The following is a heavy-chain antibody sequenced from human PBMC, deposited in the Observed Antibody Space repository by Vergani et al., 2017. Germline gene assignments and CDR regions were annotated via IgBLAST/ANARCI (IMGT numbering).Heavy chain of an antibody. Sequence: QVQLVQSGAEVKKPGSSVKVSCKASGGTFSSYAISWVRQAPGQGREWMGGIIPIFGTANYAQKFQGRVPITADESPSTAYVELSSLRSEDTAVYYGARDSGPYCESSGYYRGAFDIWGQGTMVTVSS. J-gene: IGHJ3*02. V-gene: IGHV1-69*01. CDR1: GGTFSSYA. CDR2: IIPIFGTA. CDR3: ARDSGPYCESSGYYRGAFDI. D-gene: IGHD3-22*01.